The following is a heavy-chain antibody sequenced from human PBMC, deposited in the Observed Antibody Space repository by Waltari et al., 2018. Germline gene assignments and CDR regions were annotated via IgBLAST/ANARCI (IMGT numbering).Heavy chain of an antibody. CDR1: GYSISSGYY. J-gene: IGHJ4*02. Sequence: QVQLQESGPGLVKPSETLSLTCAVSGYSISSGYYWGWIRQPPGKGLEWIGSIYHSGSTYYNPSLKSRVTISVDTSKNQFSLKLSSVTAADTAVYYCAREGFYGDYEGGFRYWGQGTLVTVSS. CDR2: IYHSGST. D-gene: IGHD4-17*01. CDR3: AREGFYGDYEGGFRY. V-gene: IGHV4-38-2*02.